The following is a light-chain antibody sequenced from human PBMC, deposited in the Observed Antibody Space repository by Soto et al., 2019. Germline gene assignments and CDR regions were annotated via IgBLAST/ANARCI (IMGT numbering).Light chain of an antibody. CDR3: NSYPSSSTPYV. Sequence: QSALTQPASVSGSPGQSITISCTGTSSDVGGYNYVSWYQQHPGKAPKLMIYEVSNRPSGDSDRFSGSKSGNTASLTISGLQAEDEADYYCNSYPSSSTPYVFGSGTKLTVL. V-gene: IGLV2-14*03. J-gene: IGLJ1*01. CDR1: SSDVGGYNY. CDR2: EVS.